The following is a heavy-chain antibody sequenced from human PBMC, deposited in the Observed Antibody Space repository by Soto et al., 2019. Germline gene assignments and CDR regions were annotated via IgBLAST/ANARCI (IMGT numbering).Heavy chain of an antibody. D-gene: IGHD3-3*01. V-gene: IGHV4-34*01. CDR1: GGYFSGYY. CDR2: INHSGST. CDR3: ARGRPWGGVIISERRWFDP. Sequence: QVQLQQWGAGLLKPSETLSLTCAVSGGYFSGYYWSWIRQPPGKGLEWVGEINHSGSTNYEPSLKSRVTISVDTFKNRFSLQVSSVSAADTAVYYCARGRPWGGVIISERRWFDPWGQGTLVTVYS. J-gene: IGHJ5*02.